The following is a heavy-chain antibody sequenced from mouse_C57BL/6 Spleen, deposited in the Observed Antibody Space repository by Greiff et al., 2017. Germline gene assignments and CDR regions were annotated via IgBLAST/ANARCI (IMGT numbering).Heavy chain of an antibody. D-gene: IGHD1-1*01. CDR2: ISSGSSTI. V-gene: IGHV5-17*01. Sequence: EVKLVESGGGLVKPGGSLKLSCAASGFTFSDYGMHWVRQAPEKGLEWVAYISSGSSTIYYADTVKGRFTISRDNAKNTRFLQMTSLRSEDTAMYYCARRYGSIYAMDYWGQGTSVTVSS. J-gene: IGHJ4*01. CDR1: GFTFSDYG. CDR3: ARRYGSIYAMDY.